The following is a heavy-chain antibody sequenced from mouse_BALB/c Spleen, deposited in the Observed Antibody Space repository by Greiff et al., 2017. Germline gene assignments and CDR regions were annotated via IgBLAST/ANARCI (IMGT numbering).Heavy chain of an antibody. V-gene: IGHV5-6-3*01. CDR1: GFTFSSYG. CDR2: INSNGGST. J-gene: IGHJ4*01. CDR3: ASLYDYDEGAYAMDD. Sequence: EVKLMESGGGLVQPGGSLKLSCAASGFTFSSYGMSWVRQTPDKRLELVATINSNGGSTYYPDSVKGRFTISRDNAKNTLYLQMSSLKSEDTAMYYCASLYDYDEGAYAMDDWGQGTSVTVSS. D-gene: IGHD2-4*01.